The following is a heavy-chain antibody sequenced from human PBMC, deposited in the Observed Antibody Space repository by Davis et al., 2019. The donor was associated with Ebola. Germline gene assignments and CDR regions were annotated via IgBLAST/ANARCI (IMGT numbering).Heavy chain of an antibody. D-gene: IGHD4-17*01. J-gene: IGHJ4*02. Sequence: GGSLRLSCAASGFTFSTSEMNWVRQAPGKGLEWISFIDTSGGSTNYADSVKGRFTISRDNAQNLLFLEMNSLRADDTAVYYRARADYGHNAPPYYLDYWGQGTLVTVSS. CDR2: IDTSGGST. CDR1: GFTFSTSE. V-gene: IGHV3-48*03. CDR3: ARADYGHNAPPYYLDY.